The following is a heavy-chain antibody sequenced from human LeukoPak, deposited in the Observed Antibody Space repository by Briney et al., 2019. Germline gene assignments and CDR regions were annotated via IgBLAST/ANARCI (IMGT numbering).Heavy chain of an antibody. J-gene: IGHJ6*03. CDR3: ARCYAVSYYYYYMDV. D-gene: IGHD2-2*01. V-gene: IGHV1-69*13. CDR2: IIPIFGTA. CDR1: GGTFSSYA. Sequence: SVKVSYXASGGTFSSYAISWVRQAPGQGLEWMGGIIPIFGTANYAQKFQGRVTITADESTSTAYMELSSLRSEDTAVYYCARCYAVSYYYYYMDVWGKGTTVTVSS.